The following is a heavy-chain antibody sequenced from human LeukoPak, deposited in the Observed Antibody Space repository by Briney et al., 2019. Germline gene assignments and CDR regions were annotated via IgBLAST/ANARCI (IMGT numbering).Heavy chain of an antibody. D-gene: IGHD2-2*01. V-gene: IGHV3-23*01. Sequence: GGSLRLSCAASGFTFSSYAMHWVRQAPGKGLEWVSAITDSGGNTYYAAPVKGRFTISRDNSKNTLYLQMNSLRAEDTAVYYCAKAGGYCSSTSCLSYYYYYMDVWGKGTTVTVSS. J-gene: IGHJ6*03. CDR3: AKAGGYCSSTSCLSYYYYYMDV. CDR1: GFTFSSYA. CDR2: ITDSGGNT.